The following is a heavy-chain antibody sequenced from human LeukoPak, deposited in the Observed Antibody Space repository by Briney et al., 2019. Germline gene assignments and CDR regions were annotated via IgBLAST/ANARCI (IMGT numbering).Heavy chain of an antibody. Sequence: GRSLRLSCSASGFTLSSYAMHWVRQAPGKGLEYVSAISSNGGSTYYADSVKGRFTISRDNSKNTLYLQMSSLRAEDTAVYYCVKDYYGGNSPEAFDIWGQGTMVTVSS. CDR3: VKDYYGGNSPEAFDI. CDR2: ISSNGGST. D-gene: IGHD4-23*01. V-gene: IGHV3-64D*06. CDR1: GFTLSSYA. J-gene: IGHJ3*02.